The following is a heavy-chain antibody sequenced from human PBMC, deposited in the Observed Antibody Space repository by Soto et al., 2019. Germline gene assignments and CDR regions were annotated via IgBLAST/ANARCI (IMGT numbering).Heavy chain of an antibody. CDR2: ISAYNGNT. J-gene: IGHJ6*01. Sequence: ASVKVSGKASGYTFTSYGISWVRQAPGQGLEWMGWISAYNGNTNYAQKLQGRVTMTTDTSTSTAYMELRSLRSDDTAVYYCARDRVAAAGYYYYYGMDVWRQGTTVTVSS. D-gene: IGHD6-13*01. CDR3: ARDRVAAAGYYYYYGMDV. V-gene: IGHV1-18*04. CDR1: GYTFTSYG.